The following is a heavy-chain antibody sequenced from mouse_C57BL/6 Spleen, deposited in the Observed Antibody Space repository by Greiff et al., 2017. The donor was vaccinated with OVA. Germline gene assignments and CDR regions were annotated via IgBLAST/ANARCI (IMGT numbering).Heavy chain of an antibody. Sequence: VQLVESGAELVRPGASVKLSCKASGYTFTDYYINWVKQRPGQGLEWIARIYPGSGNTYYNEKFKGKATLTAEKSSSTAYMQLSSLTSEGSAVYFCARFAYWGQGTLVTVSA. CDR1: GYTFTDYY. J-gene: IGHJ3*01. CDR2: IYPGSGNT. CDR3: ARFAY. V-gene: IGHV1-76*01.